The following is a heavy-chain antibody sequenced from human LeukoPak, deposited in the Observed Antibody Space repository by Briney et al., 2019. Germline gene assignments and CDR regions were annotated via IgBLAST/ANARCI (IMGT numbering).Heavy chain of an antibody. J-gene: IGHJ4*02. CDR1: GFTFSNYW. CDR2: INTDGSRI. CDR3: ARANYYDSSGYPHYFDY. D-gene: IGHD3-22*01. Sequence: GGSLRLSCAASGFTFSNYWMHWVRHAPGKGLVWVSRINTDGSRITYADSVKGRFTISRDNAMNTVYLQMNSLRAEDTAVYYCARANYYDSSGYPHYFDYWGQGTLVTDSS. V-gene: IGHV3-74*01.